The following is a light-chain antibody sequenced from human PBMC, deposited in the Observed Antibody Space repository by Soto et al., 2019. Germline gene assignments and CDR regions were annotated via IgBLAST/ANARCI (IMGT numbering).Light chain of an antibody. J-gene: IGKJ2*01. V-gene: IGKV3-20*01. CDR3: QQYGSSPYT. Sequence: EIVLTQSPGTLSLSPGERATLSCRASQSVSSSSLAGYQQKPGQAPRLLIYGASSRATGIPDRFSGSGSRTDFSLTISRVGPEDFAVFYCQQYGSSPYTFGQGTKLEIK. CDR1: QSVSSSS. CDR2: GAS.